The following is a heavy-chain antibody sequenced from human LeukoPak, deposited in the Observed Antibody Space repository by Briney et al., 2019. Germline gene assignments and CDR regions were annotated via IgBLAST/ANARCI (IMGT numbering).Heavy chain of an antibody. Sequence: SETLSLTCTVSGGSISSYYWGWIRQPPGKGLEWIGYIYYSGSTNYNPSLKSRVTISVDTSKNQFSLKLSSVTAADTAVYYCARVNYGSGSYFSPHYYFDYWGQGTLVTVSS. V-gene: IGHV4-59*01. J-gene: IGHJ4*02. CDR1: GGSISSYY. D-gene: IGHD3-10*01. CDR2: IYYSGST. CDR3: ARVNYGSGSYFSPHYYFDY.